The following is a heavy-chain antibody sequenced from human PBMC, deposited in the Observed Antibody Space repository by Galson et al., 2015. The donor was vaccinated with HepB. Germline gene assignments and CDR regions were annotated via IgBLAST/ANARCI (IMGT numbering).Heavy chain of an antibody. J-gene: IGHJ3*02. V-gene: IGHV1-18*01. CDR3: ARSTVGVRGVPDAFDI. Sequence: SVKVSCKASGYTFTSYGISWVRQAPGQGLEWMGWISAYNGNTNYAQKLQGRVTMTTDTSTSTAYMELRSLRSDDTAVYYCARSTVGVRGVPDAFDIWGQGTMVTVSS. CDR1: GYTFTSYG. CDR2: ISAYNGNT. D-gene: IGHD3-10*01.